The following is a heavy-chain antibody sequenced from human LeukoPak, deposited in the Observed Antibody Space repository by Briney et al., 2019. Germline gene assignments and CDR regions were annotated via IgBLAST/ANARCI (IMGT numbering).Heavy chain of an antibody. J-gene: IGHJ4*02. D-gene: IGHD4-11*01. CDR2: IYYSWSI. CDR3: ARGTPTRLFDY. CDR1: GGSISSGGYY. Sequence: SETLSLTCTVSGGSISSGGYYWSWIRQHPGKGLEWIGYIYYSWSIYYNPSLKSRVNISVDTSKDPFSLKLSSVPDAQTAVYYCARGTPTRLFDYWGQGTLVTVTS. V-gene: IGHV4-31*03.